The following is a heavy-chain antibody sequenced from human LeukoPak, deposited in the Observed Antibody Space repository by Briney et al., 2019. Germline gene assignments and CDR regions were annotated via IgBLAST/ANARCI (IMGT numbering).Heavy chain of an antibody. D-gene: IGHD2-15*01. J-gene: IGHJ5*02. CDR2: INHSGST. Sequence: SETLSLTCAVYGGSFSGYYWSWIRQPPGKGLEWIGEINHSGSTNYNPSLKGRVTISVDTSKNQFSLKLSSVTAADTAVYYCARGVPYCSGGSCYSSWFDPWGQGTLVTVSS. CDR1: GGSFSGYY. CDR3: ARGVPYCSGGSCYSSWFDP. V-gene: IGHV4-34*01.